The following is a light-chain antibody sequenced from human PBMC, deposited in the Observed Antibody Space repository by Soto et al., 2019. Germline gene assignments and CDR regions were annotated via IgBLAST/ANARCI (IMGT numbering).Light chain of an antibody. CDR1: QSISSW. J-gene: IGKJ5*01. CDR3: QHYGGSPRIT. Sequence: TQSPSTLSASVGDRVTITCRASQSISSWLAWYQQKPGQAPRLLVYGASSRAPVIPDRFSGSGAGTAYSLTFSSLEPADVAVYYCQHYGGSPRITFGQGTRLEIK. V-gene: IGKV3-20*01. CDR2: GAS.